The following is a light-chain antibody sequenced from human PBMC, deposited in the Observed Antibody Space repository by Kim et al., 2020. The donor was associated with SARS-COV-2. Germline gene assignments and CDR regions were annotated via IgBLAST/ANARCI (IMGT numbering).Light chain of an antibody. CDR3: QQANSFSIT. Sequence: ASAGERVASTCRASQGISSWLDWYQQKPVKAHKLLIYAASSLQSGVPSRFSGSGSGTDCTLTISSLQPEDFATYYCQQANSFSITFGQGTRLEIK. CDR1: QGISSW. J-gene: IGKJ5*01. V-gene: IGKV1-12*01. CDR2: AAS.